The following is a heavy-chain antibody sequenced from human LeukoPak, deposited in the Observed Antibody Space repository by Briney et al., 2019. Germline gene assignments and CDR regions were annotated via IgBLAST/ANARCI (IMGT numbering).Heavy chain of an antibody. J-gene: IGHJ6*02. CDR2: ISSSSSYI. CDR3: AKDRRGVVAGLMDV. D-gene: IGHD2-15*01. CDR1: GFTFSSYS. Sequence: GGSLRLSCAASGFTFSSYSMNWVRQAPGKGLEWVSSISSSSSYIYYADSVKGRFTISRDNAKNSLYLQMNGLRAEDTALYYCAKDRRGVVAGLMDVWGQGTTVTVSS. V-gene: IGHV3-21*04.